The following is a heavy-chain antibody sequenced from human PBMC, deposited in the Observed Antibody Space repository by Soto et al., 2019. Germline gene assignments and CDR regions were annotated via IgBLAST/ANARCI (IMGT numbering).Heavy chain of an antibody. Sequence: QVQLVESGGGLVKPGGSLRLSCAASGFTFSDSYMSWIRQAPRKGLEWVSYISTGSTYTNYADSVKGRFTISRDNAKNSLYLQMNSLRAEDTAVYYCARDNSYGDYGTDWGQGTLVTVSS. CDR2: ISTGSTYT. D-gene: IGHD4-17*01. CDR3: ARDNSYGDYGTD. CDR1: GFTFSDSY. J-gene: IGHJ4*02. V-gene: IGHV3-11*06.